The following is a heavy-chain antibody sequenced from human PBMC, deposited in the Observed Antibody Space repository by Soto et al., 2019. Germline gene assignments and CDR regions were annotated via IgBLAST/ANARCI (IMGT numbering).Heavy chain of an antibody. D-gene: IGHD5-18*01. V-gene: IGHV1-69*13. J-gene: IGHJ4*02. CDR1: GGTFSSYA. CDR2: IIPIFGTA. Sequence: GASVKVSCKASGGTFSSYAISWVRQAPGQGLEWMGGIIPIFGTANYAQKFQGRVTITADESTSTAYMELSSLRSEDTAVYYCARPTGYSYGPRLDYWAQGTLFPVSS. CDR3: ARPTGYSYGPRLDY.